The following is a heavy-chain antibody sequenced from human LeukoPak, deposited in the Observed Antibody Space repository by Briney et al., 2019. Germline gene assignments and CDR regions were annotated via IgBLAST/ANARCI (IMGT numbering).Heavy chain of an antibody. J-gene: IGHJ5*02. V-gene: IGHV4-38-2*02. Sequence: PSETLSLTCAVSGYSISSGYCWGWIRQPPGKGLEWIGSIYHSGSTYYNPSLKSRVTISVDTSKNQFSLKLSSVTAADTAVYYCARDSYYGFDPWGQGTLVTVSS. CDR2: IYHSGST. D-gene: IGHD3-10*01. CDR3: ARDSYYGFDP. CDR1: GYSISSGYC.